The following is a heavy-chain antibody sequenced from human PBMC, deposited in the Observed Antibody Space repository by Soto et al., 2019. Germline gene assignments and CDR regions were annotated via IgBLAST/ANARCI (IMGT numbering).Heavy chain of an antibody. V-gene: IGHV1-18*01. CDR3: AREGPAPYYYYGMDV. J-gene: IGHJ6*02. CDR2: ISGYNGNT. CDR1: GYSFTTYG. Sequence: QVQLVQSRGEVKKPGASVKVSCKTSGYSFTTYGISWVRQAPGQGLEWMGWISGYNGNTNYAQNLQGRVTMPTDTSTSTAYMELRSLRSDDTAVYYCAREGPAPYYYYGMDVWGQGSTVTVSS.